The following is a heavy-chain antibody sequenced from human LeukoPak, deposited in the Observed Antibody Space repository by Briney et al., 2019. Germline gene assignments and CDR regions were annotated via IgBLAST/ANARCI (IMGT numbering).Heavy chain of an antibody. CDR2: ISYDGSNK. V-gene: IGHV3-30*03. Sequence: PGGSLRLSCAASGFTFSSYGMHWVRQAPGKGLEWVAVISYDGSNKYYAGSVKGRFTISRDNSKNTLYLQMNSLRAGDTAVYYCARSLRGIAAAYDYWGQGTLVTVSS. D-gene: IGHD6-13*01. CDR3: ARSLRGIAAAYDY. J-gene: IGHJ4*02. CDR1: GFTFSSYG.